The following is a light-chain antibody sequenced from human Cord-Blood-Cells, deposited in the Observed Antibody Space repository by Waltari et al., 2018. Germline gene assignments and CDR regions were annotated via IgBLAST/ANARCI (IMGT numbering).Light chain of an antibody. V-gene: IGLV2-14*01. CDR1: SSDVGGYNY. CDR2: DVS. Sequence: QSALTQPASVSGSPGQSITISCTGTSSDVGGYNYVSWYQQHPGKAPKPVIYDVSNRPSGVFNRFAGAKSGNTASLTISGLQAEDEADYYCSSYTSSSTLYVVGTGTKVTVL. CDR3: SSYTSSSTLYV. J-gene: IGLJ1*01.